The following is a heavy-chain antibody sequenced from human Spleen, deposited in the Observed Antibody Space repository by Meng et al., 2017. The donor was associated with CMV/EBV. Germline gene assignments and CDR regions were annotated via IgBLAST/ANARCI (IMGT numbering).Heavy chain of an antibody. D-gene: IGHD2-15*01. CDR3: ARAVYYCSGSNCYRYYFDY. CDR2: FNHGGTT. J-gene: IGHJ4*02. V-gene: IGHV4-34*01. Sequence: SFCCYYWIWFRQPPAKGRECIVDFNHGGTTNYESSLKGRVALSVATSKNQCSLKLRSVTAADTAVYYCARAVYYCSGSNCYRYYFDYWGQGTLVTVSS. CDR1: SFCCYY.